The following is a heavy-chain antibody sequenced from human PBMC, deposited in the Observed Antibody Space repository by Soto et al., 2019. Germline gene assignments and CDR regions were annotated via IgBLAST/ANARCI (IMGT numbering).Heavy chain of an antibody. J-gene: IGHJ3*02. CDR3: AKERRYSFDAFDI. CDR1: RFTFNFFG. V-gene: IGHV3-30*18. CDR2: ISYDGSEK. D-gene: IGHD5-12*01. Sequence: QEQLVESGGGVVQAGRSLRLSCADSRFTFNFFGMHWVRQAPGKELEWVAVISYDGSEKYYADSVKGRFTMSRDNSKNMVYLEISSLRPEDTSVYYCAKERRYSFDAFDIWGHGTMVTVSS.